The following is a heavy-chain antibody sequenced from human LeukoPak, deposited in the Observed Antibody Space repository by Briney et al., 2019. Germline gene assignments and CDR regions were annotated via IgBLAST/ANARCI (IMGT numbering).Heavy chain of an antibody. CDR1: GFTFSNYW. Sequence: GGSLRLSCAASGFTFSNYWMHWVRQVPGKGLVWVSRVNSDGSNTYYADSVKGRFTTSRDNAKNTLYLQMNSLRAEDTAVYYCATPRGDYYYGMDVWGLGTTVTVSS. J-gene: IGHJ6*02. CDR3: ATPRGDYYYGMDV. D-gene: IGHD3-10*01. V-gene: IGHV3-74*01. CDR2: VNSDGSNT.